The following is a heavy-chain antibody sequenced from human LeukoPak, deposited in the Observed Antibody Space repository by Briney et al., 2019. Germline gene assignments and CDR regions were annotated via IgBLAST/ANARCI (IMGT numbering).Heavy chain of an antibody. CDR3: AKLSRPKVLSSGWFD. V-gene: IGHV3-30*18. Sequence: GGSLRLSCAASGFTFSSYGMHWVRQAPGKGLEWVAVISYDGSNKYYADSVKGRFTISRDNSKNTLYLQMNSLRAEDTAVYYCAKLSRPKVLSSGWFDWGQGTLVTVSP. D-gene: IGHD6-19*01. CDR2: ISYDGSNK. J-gene: IGHJ4*02. CDR1: GFTFSSYG.